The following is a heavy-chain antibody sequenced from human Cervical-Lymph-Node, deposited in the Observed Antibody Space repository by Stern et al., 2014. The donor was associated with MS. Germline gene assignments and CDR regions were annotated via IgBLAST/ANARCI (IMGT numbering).Heavy chain of an antibody. Sequence: VQLVQSGAEVKKPGASVKVSCRSSGYSFTDYYFHWVRQAPGQGLEWMGCIIPSIGVTHYAQQFQGRVTMTRGSSMNTAYMEMSSLRSDDTAVYYCQAFPAYWGQGTLITVSS. V-gene: IGHV1-2*02. CDR1: GYSFTDYY. CDR2: IIPSIGVT. CDR3: QAFPAY. J-gene: IGHJ4*02.